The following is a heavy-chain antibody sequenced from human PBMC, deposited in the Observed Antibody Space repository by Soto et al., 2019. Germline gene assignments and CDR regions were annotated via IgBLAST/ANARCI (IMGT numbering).Heavy chain of an antibody. D-gene: IGHD6-13*01. J-gene: IGHJ4*02. CDR1: GGSTSSYY. V-gene: IGHV4-4*07. CDR3: ARKTTYRSSWHDY. CDR2: IYTSGNT. Sequence: SETLSLTCTVSGGSTSSYYCSWIRQPAGKGLEWIGRIYTSGNTNYNPPLKSRLSMSVDTSKNQFSLKLSSVTAADTAVYYCARKTTYRSSWHDYWGQGTLVTVYS.